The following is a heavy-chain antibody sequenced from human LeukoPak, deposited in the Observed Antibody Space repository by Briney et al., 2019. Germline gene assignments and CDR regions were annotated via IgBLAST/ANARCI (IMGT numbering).Heavy chain of an antibody. J-gene: IGHJ3*02. CDR2: MNPNSGNT. V-gene: IGHV1-8*03. CDR1: GYTFTSYD. Sequence: ASVKVSCKASGYTFTSYDINWVRQATGQGLERMGWMNPNSGNTGYAQKFQGRVTITRNTSISTAYMELSSLRSEDTAVYYCARGGYYYESPDAFDIWGQGTMVTVSS. CDR3: ARGGYYYESPDAFDI. D-gene: IGHD3-22*01.